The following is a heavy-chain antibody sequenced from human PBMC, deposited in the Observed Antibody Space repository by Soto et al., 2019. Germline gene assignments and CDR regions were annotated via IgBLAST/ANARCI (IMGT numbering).Heavy chain of an antibody. CDR3: ARDEIRYYYDSSGYYPDAFDI. Sequence: GGSLRLSCAASGFTFSSYAMHWVRQAPGKGLEWEAVISYDGSNKYYADSVKGRFTISRDNSKNTLYLQMNSLRAEDTAVYYCARDEIRYYYDSSGYYPDAFDIWGQGTMVTVSS. CDR1: GFTFSSYA. V-gene: IGHV3-30-3*01. D-gene: IGHD3-22*01. J-gene: IGHJ3*02. CDR2: ISYDGSNK.